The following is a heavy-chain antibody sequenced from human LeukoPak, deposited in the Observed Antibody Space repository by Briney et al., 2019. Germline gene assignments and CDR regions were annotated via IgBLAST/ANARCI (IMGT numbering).Heavy chain of an antibody. D-gene: IGHD1-26*01. CDR2: IQTSGST. Sequence: SETLSLTCTVSGGSFSSYYWTWVRQPAGKGLEWIGLIQTSGSTNYNPSVKSRVTLSIDTSKNRFSLNLTSVTAADTAMYYCAGLGGGAYSFDYWGQGTLVTVSS. J-gene: IGHJ4*02. V-gene: IGHV4-4*07. CDR1: GGSFSSYY. CDR3: AGLGGGAYSFDY.